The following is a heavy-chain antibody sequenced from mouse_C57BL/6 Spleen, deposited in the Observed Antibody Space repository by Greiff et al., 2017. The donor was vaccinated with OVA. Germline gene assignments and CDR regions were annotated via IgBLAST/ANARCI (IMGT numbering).Heavy chain of an antibody. CDR3: ARNSNYGYWYFDV. V-gene: IGHV5-16*01. CDR1: GFTFSDYY. J-gene: IGHJ1*03. D-gene: IGHD2-5*01. CDR2: INYDGSST. Sequence: EVMLVESEGGLVQPGSSMKLSCTASGFTFSDYYMAWVRQVPEKGLEWVANINYDGSSTYYLDSLKSRFIISRDNAKNILYLQMSSLKSEDTATYYCARNSNYGYWYFDVWGTGTTVTVSS.